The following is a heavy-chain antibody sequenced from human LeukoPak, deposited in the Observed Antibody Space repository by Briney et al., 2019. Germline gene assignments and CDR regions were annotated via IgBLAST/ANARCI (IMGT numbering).Heavy chain of an antibody. CDR2: VRQDGGEM. D-gene: IGHD2-15*01. Sequence: GGSLRLSCAASGFTFSSYWMSWVRQTPGKGLEWVANVRQDGGEMYYVGSVKGRFTISRDNAKNSLYLQMNSLRVEDTSIYYCARPRGYCSGGSCFPPDYWGQGTLVTVSS. J-gene: IGHJ4*02. CDR1: GFTFSSYW. CDR3: ARPRGYCSGGSCFPPDY. V-gene: IGHV3-7*01.